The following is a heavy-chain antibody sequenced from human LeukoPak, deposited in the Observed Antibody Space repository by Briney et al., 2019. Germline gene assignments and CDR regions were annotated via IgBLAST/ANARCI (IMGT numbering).Heavy chain of an antibody. Sequence: GGSLRLSCAASGFTFSSYAMHWVRQAPGKGLEWVAVISYDGSNKYYADSVKGRFTISRDNSKNTLYLQMNSLRAEDTAVYYCASTYCGGDCYSGYYYYYYMDVWGKGTTVTVSS. J-gene: IGHJ6*03. CDR2: ISYDGSNK. CDR1: GFTFSSYA. V-gene: IGHV3-30-3*01. CDR3: ASTYCGGDCYSGYYYYYYMDV. D-gene: IGHD2-21*01.